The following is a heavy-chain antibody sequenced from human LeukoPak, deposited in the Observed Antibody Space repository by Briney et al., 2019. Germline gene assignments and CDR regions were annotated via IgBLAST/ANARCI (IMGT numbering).Heavy chain of an antibody. J-gene: IGHJ4*02. CDR1: GGSISSYY. CDR2: IYYSGST. CDR3: ARSSPYCSSTSCYGLDY. V-gene: IGHV4-59*01. Sequence: SETLSLTCTVSGGSISSYYWSWIRQPPGKGLEWIGYIYYSGSTNYNPSLKSRVTISVDTSKNQFSLKLSSVTAADTAVYYCARSSPYCSSTSCYGLDYWGQGTLVTVSS. D-gene: IGHD2-2*01.